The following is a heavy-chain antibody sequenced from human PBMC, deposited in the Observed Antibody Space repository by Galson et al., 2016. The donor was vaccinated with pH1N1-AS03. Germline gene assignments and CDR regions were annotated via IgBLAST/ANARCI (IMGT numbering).Heavy chain of an antibody. V-gene: IGHV5-51*04. Sequence: AEVKKPGESLKISCKGSGYRFTNYWIGWVRQMPGKGLEWMGIIYPGNSDSRYNKSFQGQVTISADTPISTVYLQWSSLQASDTAMYYCARPRLNYFDNWGQGTLVTVSS. CDR3: ARPRLNYFDN. CDR1: GYRFTNYW. J-gene: IGHJ4*02. D-gene: IGHD3-16*01. CDR2: IYPGNSDS.